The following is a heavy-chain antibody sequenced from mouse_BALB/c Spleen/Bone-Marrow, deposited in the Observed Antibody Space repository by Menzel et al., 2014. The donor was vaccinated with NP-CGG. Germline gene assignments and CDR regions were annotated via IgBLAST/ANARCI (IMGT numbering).Heavy chain of an antibody. Sequence: QVQLQQSGAELVRPGASVKLSCRASGYTFXSYWINWVKQRPGQGLEWIGNIYPSDSYTNYNQRFKDKATLTVDKYSSTAYMQLSSPTSEDSAVYYCTRYGNSHYYAMDYWGQGTSVTVSS. CDR3: TRYGNSHYYAMDY. J-gene: IGHJ4*01. CDR1: GYTFXSYW. V-gene: IGHV1-69*02. D-gene: IGHD1-1*01. CDR2: IYPSDSYT.